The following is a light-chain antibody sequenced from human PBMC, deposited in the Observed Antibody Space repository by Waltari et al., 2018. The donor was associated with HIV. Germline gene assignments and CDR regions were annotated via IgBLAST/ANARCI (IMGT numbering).Light chain of an antibody. J-gene: IGLJ1*01. CDR1: ASDIGFFAF. Sequence: QSALTQPRSVSGSPGQSVTISCTGTASDIGFFAFVSCYQQYPGKAPQAILYEVFQRPSGVPDRFTASKSGITASLTISGLQDEDEADYYCCSYAGTYTYVFGSGTTVTVL. CDR3: CSYAGTYTYV. V-gene: IGLV2-11*01. CDR2: EVF.